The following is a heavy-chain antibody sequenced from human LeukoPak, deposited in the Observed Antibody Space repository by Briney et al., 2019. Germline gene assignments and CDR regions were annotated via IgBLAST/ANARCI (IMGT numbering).Heavy chain of an antibody. CDR1: GFTFCSYG. J-gene: IGHJ3*02. CDR3: AVAYYYDISGYHDALDI. V-gene: IGHV3-30*02. Sequence: PGGTLRVSSAASGFTFCSYGMHRVPQAPGQGREWGAFIVYDRRDKYHADSVKGPFTISRDNTKTTLYLHMHRLRDEATALCYCAVAYYYDISGYHDALDIWGQGTMVTVSS. CDR2: IVYDRRDK. D-gene: IGHD3-22*01.